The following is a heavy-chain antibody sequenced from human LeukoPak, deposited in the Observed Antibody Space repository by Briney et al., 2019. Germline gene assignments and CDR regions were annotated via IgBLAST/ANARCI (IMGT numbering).Heavy chain of an antibody. CDR2: IWYDGSNK. J-gene: IGHJ4*02. CDR3: AKDLYGGNSGFDY. D-gene: IGHD4-23*01. Sequence: GGSLRLSCAASGFTFSSYGMHWVRQAPGKGLEWVAGIWYDGSNKYYADSVKGRFTISRDNSKNTLYLQMNSLRAEDTAVYYCAKDLYGGNSGFDYWGQGTLVTVSS. CDR1: GFTFSSYG. V-gene: IGHV3-33*06.